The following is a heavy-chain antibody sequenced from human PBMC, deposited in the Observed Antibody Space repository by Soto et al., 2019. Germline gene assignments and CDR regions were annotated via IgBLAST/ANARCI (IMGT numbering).Heavy chain of an antibody. J-gene: IGHJ6*02. CDR2: ISGGSSFI. CDR3: ARGKGMDV. Sequence: EVQLVESGGGLVKPGGSLRLSCAASGFTFSSYSMNWVRQAPGKGLECVSSISGGSSFIYYADSVKGRFTISRDNAKNSLYLQMISLRAEDTAVYYCARGKGMDVWGQGTTVTVSS. CDR1: GFTFSSYS. V-gene: IGHV3-21*01.